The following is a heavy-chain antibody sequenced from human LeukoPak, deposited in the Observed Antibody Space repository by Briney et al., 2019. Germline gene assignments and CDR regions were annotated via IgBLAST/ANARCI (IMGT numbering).Heavy chain of an antibody. V-gene: IGHV4-38-2*01. CDR1: GYSISSGYY. CDR2: IYHIGST. Sequence: SETLSLTCAVSGYSISSGYYWGWIRQPPGKGLEWIGSIYHIGSTYYNPSLKSRVTISVDTSKNQFSLKLSSVTAADTAVYYCARMISTDYMDVWGKGTTVTVSS. J-gene: IGHJ6*03. CDR3: ARMISTDYMDV. D-gene: IGHD3-16*01.